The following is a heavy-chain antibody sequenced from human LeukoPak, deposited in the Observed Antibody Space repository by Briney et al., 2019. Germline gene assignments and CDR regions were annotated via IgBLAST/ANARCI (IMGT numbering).Heavy chain of an antibody. CDR1: GFSFSSYA. CDR3: AKAGYCSSTSCYIDWFDP. D-gene: IGHD2-2*02. V-gene: IGHV3-23*01. J-gene: IGHJ5*02. CDR2: ISGSGGST. Sequence: GSLRLSFAASGFSFSSYAMSWVRPAPGKGLEWVSAISGSGGSTYYTDSVKGRFTISRDNSKNTLYLQMNSLRAQDTAVYYCAKAGYCSSTSCYIDWFDPWGQGTLVTVSS.